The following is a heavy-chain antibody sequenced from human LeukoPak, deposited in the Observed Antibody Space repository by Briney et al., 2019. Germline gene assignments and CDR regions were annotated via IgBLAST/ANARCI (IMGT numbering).Heavy chain of an antibody. V-gene: IGHV1-69*13. CDR1: GGTFSSYA. CDR2: IIPIFGTA. J-gene: IGHJ6*02. CDR3: ASDRYGVRDYGSGSYMERIYYYGMDV. Sequence: SVKVSCKASGGTFSSYAISWVRQAPGQGLEWMGGIIPIFGTANYAQKFQGRVTITADESTSTAYMELSSLRSEDTAVYYCASDRYGVRDYGSGSYMERIYYYGMDVWGQGTTVTVSS. D-gene: IGHD3-10*01.